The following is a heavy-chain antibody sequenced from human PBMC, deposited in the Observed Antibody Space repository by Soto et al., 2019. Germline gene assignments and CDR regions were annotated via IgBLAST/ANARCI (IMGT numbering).Heavy chain of an antibody. J-gene: IGHJ6*03. CDR1: AFTFSSYW. CDR2: IKQDGSEK. Sequence: GGSLRLSCAASAFTFSSYWMSWVRQAPGKGLEWVANIKQDGSEKYYVESVKGRFTISRDNAKNSLYLQMTSLRVEDTAVYYCARDLSGVRGVNGYMDVWGKGTTVTVSS. D-gene: IGHD3-10*01. V-gene: IGHV3-7*01. CDR3: ARDLSGVRGVNGYMDV.